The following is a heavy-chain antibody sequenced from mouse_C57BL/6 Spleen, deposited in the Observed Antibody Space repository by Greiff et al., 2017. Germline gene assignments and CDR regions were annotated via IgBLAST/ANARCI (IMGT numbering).Heavy chain of an antibody. D-gene: IGHD4-1*02. CDR1: GYAFSSSW. J-gene: IGHJ3*01. CDR2: IYPGDGDT. Sequence: VQLQESGPELVKPGASVKISCKASGYAFSSSWMNWVKQRPGKGLEWIGRIYPGDGDTNYNGKFKGKATLTADKSSSTAYMQLSSLTSEDSAVYFCAANNWAWFAYWGQGTLVTVSA. CDR3: AANNWAWFAY. V-gene: IGHV1-82*01.